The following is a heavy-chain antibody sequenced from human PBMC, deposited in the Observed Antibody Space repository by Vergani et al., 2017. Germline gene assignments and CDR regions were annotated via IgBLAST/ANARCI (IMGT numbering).Heavy chain of an antibody. CDR1: GGTFSSYA. D-gene: IGHD6-19*01. CDR2: IIPIFGTA. CDR3: ARDTGYSSGWKAYYYYGMDV. J-gene: IGHJ6*02. V-gene: IGHV1-69*01. Sequence: QVQLVQSGAEVKKPGSSVKVSCKASGGTFSSYAISWVRQAPGQGLEWMGGIIPIFGTANYAQKFQGRVTITADESTSTAYMELSSLRSEDTAVYYCARDTGYSSGWKAYYYYGMDVWGQGTTVTVSS.